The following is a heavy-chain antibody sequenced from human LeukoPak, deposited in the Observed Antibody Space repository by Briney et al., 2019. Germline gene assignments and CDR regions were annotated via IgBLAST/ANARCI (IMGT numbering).Heavy chain of an antibody. CDR2: ISSSSSYI. V-gene: IGHV3-21*01. J-gene: IGHJ4*02. Sequence: GGSLRLSCAASGFTFSSYSMNWVRQAPGKGLEWVSSISSSSSYIYYADSVKGRFTISRDNAKNSLYLQMNSLRAEDMAVYYCARTSGQWLVPLYDYWGQGTLVTVSS. D-gene: IGHD6-19*01. CDR1: GFTFSSYS. CDR3: ARTSGQWLVPLYDY.